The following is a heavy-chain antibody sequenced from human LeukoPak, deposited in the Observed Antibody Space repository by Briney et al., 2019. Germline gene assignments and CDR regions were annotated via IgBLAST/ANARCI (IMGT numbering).Heavy chain of an antibody. Sequence: PGRSLRLSCAASGFTFSSYAMHWVRQAPGKGLEWVAVISYDGSNKYYADSVKGRFTISRDNSKNTLYLQMNSLRAEDTAVYYCAKDSLRYCSSTSCSWFDPWGQGTLVTVSS. D-gene: IGHD2-2*01. CDR3: AKDSLRYCSSTSCSWFDP. J-gene: IGHJ5*02. CDR2: ISYDGSNK. V-gene: IGHV3-30-3*01. CDR1: GFTFSSYA.